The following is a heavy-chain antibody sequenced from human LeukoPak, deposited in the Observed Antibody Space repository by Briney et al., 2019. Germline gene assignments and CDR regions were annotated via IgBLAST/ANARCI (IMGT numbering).Heavy chain of an antibody. Sequence: GGSLRLSCAVSGFPFSNSWMYWVRQAPGKGLEGVANINKDGGGISYVDSVKGRFIISRDNARNSLYLQMNSLGVEDTAVYFCAGGNSMDVWGKGTAVTVSS. CDR3: AGGNSMDV. CDR2: INKDGGGI. J-gene: IGHJ6*04. CDR1: GFPFSNSW. V-gene: IGHV3-7*03. D-gene: IGHD1/OR15-1a*01.